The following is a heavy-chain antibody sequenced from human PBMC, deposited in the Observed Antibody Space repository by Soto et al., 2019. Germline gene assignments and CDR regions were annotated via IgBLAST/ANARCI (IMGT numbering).Heavy chain of an antibody. V-gene: IGHV4-59*12. Sequence: SETLSLTCTVSGGSISSYYWGWIRQPPGKGLEWIGYINYSGTTNYNPSLKSRVTISVDTSKNQFSLKLSSVTAADTAVYYCVRDGTKTLRDWFDPWGQGISVTVSS. D-gene: IGHD1-1*01. J-gene: IGHJ5*02. CDR1: GGSISSYY. CDR3: VRDGTKTLRDWFDP. CDR2: INYSGTT.